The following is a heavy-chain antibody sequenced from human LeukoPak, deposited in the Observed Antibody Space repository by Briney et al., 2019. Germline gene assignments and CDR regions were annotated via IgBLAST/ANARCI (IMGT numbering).Heavy chain of an antibody. CDR1: GGSFSGYY. J-gene: IGHJ3*02. V-gene: IGHV4-34*01. CDR3: ASLYLNDIVVVPAAMSLHQDAFDI. D-gene: IGHD2-2*01. CDR2: INHSGST. Sequence: SETLSLTCAVYGGSFSGYYWSWIRQPPGKGLEWIGDINHSGSTNYNPSLKSRVTISVDTSKNQFSLKLSSVTAADTAVYYCASLYLNDIVVVPAAMSLHQDAFDIWGQGTMVTVSS.